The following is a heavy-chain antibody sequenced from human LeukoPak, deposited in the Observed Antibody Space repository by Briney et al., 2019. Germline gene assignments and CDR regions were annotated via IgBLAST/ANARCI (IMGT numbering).Heavy chain of an antibody. V-gene: IGHV4-4*07. Sequence: SETLSLTCTVSGGSISSYYWSWIRQPAGKGLEWIGRIYTSGSTNYNPSLKSRVTMPVDTSKNQFSLKLSSVTAADTAVYYCARDSMTMDYYYGMDVWGQGTTVTVSS. CDR3: ARDSMTMDYYYGMDV. J-gene: IGHJ6*02. CDR1: GGSISSYY. D-gene: IGHD4/OR15-4a*01. CDR2: IYTSGST.